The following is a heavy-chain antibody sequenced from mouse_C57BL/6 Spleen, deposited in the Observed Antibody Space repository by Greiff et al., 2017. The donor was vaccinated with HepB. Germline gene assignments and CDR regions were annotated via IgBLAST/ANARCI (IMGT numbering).Heavy chain of an antibody. CDR2: IDPEDGET. CDR3: ARGSYDYFDY. Sequence: EVKLQESGAELVKPGASVKLSCTASGFNIKDYYMHWVKQRTEQGLEWIGRIDPEDGETKYAPKFQGKATITADTSSNTAYLQLSSLTSEDTAVYYCARGSYDYFDYWGQGTTLTVSS. CDR1: GFNIKDYY. D-gene: IGHD1-1*02. J-gene: IGHJ2*01. V-gene: IGHV14-2*01.